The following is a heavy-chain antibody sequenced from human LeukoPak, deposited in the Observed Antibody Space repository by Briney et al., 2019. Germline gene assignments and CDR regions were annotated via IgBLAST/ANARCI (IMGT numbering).Heavy chain of an antibody. CDR2: INHSGST. V-gene: IGHV4-34*01. CDR1: GFTFSSYA. Sequence: GSLRLSCAASGFTFSSYAMSWIRQPPGKGLEWIGEINHSGSTNYNPSLKSRVTISVDTSKNQFSLKLSSVTAADTAVYYCARGQLGFRYFDYWGQGTLVTVSS. CDR3: ARGQLGFRYFDY. J-gene: IGHJ4*02. D-gene: IGHD1-1*01.